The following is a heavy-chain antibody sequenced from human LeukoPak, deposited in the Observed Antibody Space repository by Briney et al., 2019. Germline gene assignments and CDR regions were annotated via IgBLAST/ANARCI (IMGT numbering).Heavy chain of an antibody. CDR3: ARDNSVGDTAWWFDP. J-gene: IGHJ5*02. Sequence: ASVKVSCKASGYSFTNHDMHWVRQAPGQGLEWVGCINPGNGDTRYGPEFQGRLSLTRDMSTSTDYMELSSLRSEDTAVYYCARDNSVGDTAWWFDPWGQGTLVTVSS. CDR2: INPGNGDT. CDR1: GYSFTNHD. D-gene: IGHD1-26*01. V-gene: IGHV1-3*03.